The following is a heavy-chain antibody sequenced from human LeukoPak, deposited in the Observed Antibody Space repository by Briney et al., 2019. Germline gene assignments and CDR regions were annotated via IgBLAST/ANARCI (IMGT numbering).Heavy chain of an antibody. D-gene: IGHD5-24*01. CDR1: GYTFSDYY. V-gene: IGHV1-2*02. CDR2: INPNSGGT. CDR3: ARGRDASNTKYGMDV. Sequence: ASVKVSCKASGYTFSDYYMHWVRQAPGQGLEWMGWINPNSGGTNYAQTFQGRVTMTSDASISTASMELSRLRSDVTAIYYCARGRDASNTKYGMDVWGQGTTVTVSS. J-gene: IGHJ6*02.